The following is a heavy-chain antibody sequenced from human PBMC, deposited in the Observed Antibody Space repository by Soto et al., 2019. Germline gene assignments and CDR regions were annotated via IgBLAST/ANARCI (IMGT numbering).Heavy chain of an antibody. V-gene: IGHV3-23*01. CDR2: INNSGGST. Sequence: EVQLLASGGGLVQPGGSLRLSCAASGFTFSTYAMSWVRQAPGKGLEWVSTINNSGGSTYYAGSVKGRFTISRDNSKNTLYLQMNSLRAEDTAVYFCLRYCSGVSCYRGGYWGQGTLVTVTS. D-gene: IGHD2-15*01. J-gene: IGHJ4*02. CDR1: GFTFSTYA. CDR3: LRYCSGVSCYRGGY.